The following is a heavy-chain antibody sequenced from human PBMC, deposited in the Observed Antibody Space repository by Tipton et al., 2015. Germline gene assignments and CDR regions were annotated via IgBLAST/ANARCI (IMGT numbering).Heavy chain of an antibody. Sequence: TLSLTCSVSGDSINRYYWSWIRQPPGKGLECIGYIYYTGPTKYNPSLKSRVNISVDRAKNQFSLQLSSVTVADSAVYYCARTKYNRLRWYFDPWGKGTLVTVSS. CDR2: IYYTGPT. D-gene: IGHD4-23*01. V-gene: IGHV4-59*01. CDR1: GDSINRYY. J-gene: IGHJ5*02. CDR3: ARTKYNRLRWYFDP.